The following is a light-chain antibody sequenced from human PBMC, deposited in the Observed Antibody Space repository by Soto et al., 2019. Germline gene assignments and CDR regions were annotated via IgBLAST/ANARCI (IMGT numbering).Light chain of an antibody. J-gene: IGKJ2*01. CDR3: QQASSLPYT. Sequence: DIQMTQSPSSVSASGGDRVTITCRECQAISRWLAWYQQKPGKAPKLLIYGASTLQSGVPSRFSGSGSGTEFTLTISSLQPEELATYYCQQASSLPYTFGQGTKLEIK. V-gene: IGKV1-12*01. CDR2: GAS. CDR1: QAISRW.